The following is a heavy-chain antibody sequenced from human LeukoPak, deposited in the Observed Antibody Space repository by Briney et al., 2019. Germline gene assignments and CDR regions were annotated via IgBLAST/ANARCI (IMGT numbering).Heavy chain of an antibody. CDR2: IIPIFGTA. J-gene: IGHJ4*02. CDR1: GGTFSSYA. Sequence: SVKVSCKASGGTFSSYAISWVRQAPGQGLEWMGGIIPIFGTANYAQKFQGRVAITADKSTSTAYMELSSLRSEDTAVYYCARDFKMGFDYWGQGTLVTVSS. V-gene: IGHV1-69*06. D-gene: IGHD2-8*01. CDR3: ARDFKMGFDY.